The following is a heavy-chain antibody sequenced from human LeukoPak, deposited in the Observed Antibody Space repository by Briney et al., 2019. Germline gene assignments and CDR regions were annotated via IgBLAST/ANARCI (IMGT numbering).Heavy chain of an antibody. CDR3: ARDAETSLAN. D-gene: IGHD5-24*01. CDR2: IYLDGRA. CDR1: GFAVSSKY. Sequence: GGSLRLSCAASGFAVSSKYMNWVRQAPGKGLEWVTVIYLDGRADYADSVKGRYTISSDNSKNTVYLQMNSLKDEDTAVYYCARDAETSLANWGQGTLVTVSP. V-gene: IGHV3-66*01. J-gene: IGHJ4*02.